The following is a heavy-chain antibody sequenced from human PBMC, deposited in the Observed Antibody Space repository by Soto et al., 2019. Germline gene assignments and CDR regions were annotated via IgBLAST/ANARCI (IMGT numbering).Heavy chain of an antibody. D-gene: IGHD3-10*01. Sequence: QVQLVQSGAEVKKPGASVKVSCKASGYTFTSYGFSWVRQAPGQELEWMGWMSAYSGNTNYGQQLRGRVTMTTDTAASRAYMVLRTLRSEDTAVYYRARTFGRSVSSALYNYGMDVWVQGTTVTVAS. J-gene: IGHJ6*02. CDR1: GYTFTSYG. CDR2: MSAYSGNT. V-gene: IGHV1-18*01. CDR3: ARTFGRSVSSALYNYGMDV.